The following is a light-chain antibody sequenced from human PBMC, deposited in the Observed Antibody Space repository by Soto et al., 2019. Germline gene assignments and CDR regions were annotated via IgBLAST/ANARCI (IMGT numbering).Light chain of an antibody. CDR2: EVN. CDR1: SSDVGAYNY. J-gene: IGLJ2*01. V-gene: IGLV2-8*01. CDR3: SSYVGNNNLV. Sequence: QSALTQPPSASGSPGQSVTISCTGTSSDVGAYNYVSWYQQHPGKAPKLMIYEVNKRPSGVPDRFSGSKSGNTASLPVSGLQVEDEADYFCSSYVGNNNLVFGGGTKLTVL.